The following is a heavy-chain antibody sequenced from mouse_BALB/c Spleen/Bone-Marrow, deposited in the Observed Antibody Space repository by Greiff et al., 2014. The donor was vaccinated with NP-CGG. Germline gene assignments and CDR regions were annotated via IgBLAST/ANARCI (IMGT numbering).Heavy chain of an antibody. CDR3: ARYGNYFYAMDY. D-gene: IGHD2-1*01. J-gene: IGHJ4*01. CDR1: GFTFSSFG. CDR2: ISSGSSTN. Sequence: EVKLVESGGGLVQPGGSRKLSCAASGFTFSSFGMHWVRQAPEKGLEWVAYISSGSSTNYYADTVKGRFTISRDNPKNTLFLQMTSLRSEDTAVYYCARYGNYFYAMDYWGQGTSVTVSS. V-gene: IGHV5-17*02.